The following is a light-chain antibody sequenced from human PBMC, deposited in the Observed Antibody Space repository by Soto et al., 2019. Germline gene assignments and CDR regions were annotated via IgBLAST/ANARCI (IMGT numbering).Light chain of an antibody. Sequence: EIVLTQSPATLSLSPGERSTLSCRASQSVRTSLAGYHQRPGQAPRLLRYDASTRATGIPARFSGSGSGTDFPLTISSLEHEDFAVYYCQQRTNGPLTFGEGAKVEIK. J-gene: IGKJ4*01. CDR3: QQRTNGPLT. CDR1: QSVRTS. V-gene: IGKV3-11*01. CDR2: DAS.